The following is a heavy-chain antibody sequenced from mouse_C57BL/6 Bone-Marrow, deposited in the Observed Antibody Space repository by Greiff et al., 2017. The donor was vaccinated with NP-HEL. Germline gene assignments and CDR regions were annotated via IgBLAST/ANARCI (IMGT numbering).Heavy chain of an antibody. CDR2: IYPRSGNT. CDR3: ARGTTLDY. V-gene: IGHV1-81*01. J-gene: IGHJ2*01. D-gene: IGHD1-1*01. CDR1: GYTFTSYG. Sequence: VQLQQSGAELARPGASVKLSCKASGYTFTSYGISWVKQRTGQGLGWIGEIYPRSGNTYYNEKFKGKATLTADKSSSTAYMELRSLTSEDSAVYFCARGTTLDYWGQGTTLTVSS.